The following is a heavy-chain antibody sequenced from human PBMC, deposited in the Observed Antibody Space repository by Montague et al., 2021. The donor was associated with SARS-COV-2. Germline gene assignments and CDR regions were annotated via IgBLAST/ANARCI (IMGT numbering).Heavy chain of an antibody. J-gene: IGHJ6*02. V-gene: IGHV4-31*03. CDR2: IYYSGST. CDR3: AREGGLRYFDWLLRSDYYYYGMDV. CDR1: GGSISSGGYY. D-gene: IGHD3-9*01. Sequence: TLSLTCTVSGGSISSGGYYWSWIRQHPGKGLEWIGYIYYSGSTYCNPSLKSRVTISVDTSKNQFSLKLSSVTAADTAVYYCAREGGLRYFDWLLRSDYYYYGMDVWGQGTTVTVSS.